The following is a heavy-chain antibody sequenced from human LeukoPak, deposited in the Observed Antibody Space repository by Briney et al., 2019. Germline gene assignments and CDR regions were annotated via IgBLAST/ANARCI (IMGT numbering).Heavy chain of an antibody. V-gene: IGHV1-2*02. Sequence: GASVKVSCKASGYTFTGYYMHWVRQAPGQGLEWMGWINPNSGGTNYAQKFQGRVTMTRDTSISTAYMELSRLRSDDTAVYYCARASSTTVTQKYYYYYMDVWGKGTTVTVSS. CDR1: GYTFTGYY. D-gene: IGHD4-17*01. CDR2: INPNSGGT. CDR3: ARASSTTVTQKYYYYYMDV. J-gene: IGHJ6*03.